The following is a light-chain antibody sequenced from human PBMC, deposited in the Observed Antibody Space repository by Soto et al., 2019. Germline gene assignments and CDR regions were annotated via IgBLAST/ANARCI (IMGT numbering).Light chain of an antibody. CDR2: DVS. Sequence: QSALTQPASVSGSPGQSITISCTGTSSDVGGYNYVSWYQRHPGKAPKLMIYDVSNRPSGVSDRFSGSKSGNTASLTISGLQAEDEADYYCSSYTNSNTPVVFGGGTKVTVL. J-gene: IGLJ2*01. V-gene: IGLV2-14*01. CDR3: SSYTNSNTPVV. CDR1: SSDVGGYNY.